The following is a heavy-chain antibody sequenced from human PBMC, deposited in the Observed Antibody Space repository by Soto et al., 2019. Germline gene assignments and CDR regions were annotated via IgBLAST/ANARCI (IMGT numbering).Heavy chain of an antibody. Sequence: GGSLRLSCAASGFTFSSYSMNWVRQAPGKGLEWVSSISSSSSYIYYADSVKGRFTISRDNAKNSLYLQMNSLRAEDTAVYYCARVGTAYYYDSSGYYRTYYYGMDVWGQGTTVTVSS. CDR2: ISSSSSYI. D-gene: IGHD3-22*01. CDR1: GFTFSSYS. V-gene: IGHV3-21*01. CDR3: ARVGTAYYYDSSGYYRTYYYGMDV. J-gene: IGHJ6*02.